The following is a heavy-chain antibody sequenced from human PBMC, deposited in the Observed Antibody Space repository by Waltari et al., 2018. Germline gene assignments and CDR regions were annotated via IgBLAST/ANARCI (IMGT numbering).Heavy chain of an antibody. D-gene: IGHD6-13*01. J-gene: IGHJ4*02. V-gene: IGHV3-NL1*01. CDR3: AKGSGSWNLRIDY. CDR2: SNSGGGST. CDR1: GFTFSSYA. Sequence: VQLVETGGGLVQPGGSLRLSCAASGFTFSSYAMQWVRQAPGKGLEWSSASNSGGGSTYYADSVKGRFTISRDNSKNTLSLQMNSLRAEDTAVYYCAKGSGSWNLRIDYWGQGVLVTVSS.